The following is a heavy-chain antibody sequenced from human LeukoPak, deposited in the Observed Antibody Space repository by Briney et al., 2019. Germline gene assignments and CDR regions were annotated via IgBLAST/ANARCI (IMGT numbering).Heavy chain of an antibody. V-gene: IGHV1-18*01. Sequence: GASVKVSCKASGYTFTNYGITRVRQAPGQGLEWMGWISGYNSNTNYAQKLQGRVTMTTDTSTSTAYMELRSLRSDDTAVYYCAREVDDYHSRDYSIDAFDIWGQGTMVTVSS. J-gene: IGHJ3*02. D-gene: IGHD3-22*01. CDR3: AREVDDYHSRDYSIDAFDI. CDR2: ISGYNSNT. CDR1: GYTFTNYG.